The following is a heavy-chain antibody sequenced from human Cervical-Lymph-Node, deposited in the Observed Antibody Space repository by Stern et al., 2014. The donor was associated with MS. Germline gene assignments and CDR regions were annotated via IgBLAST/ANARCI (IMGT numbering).Heavy chain of an antibody. CDR3: ALRRSYYVF. Sequence: QEQLVQSGSEAKKPGSSVKVSCKPSGDTFSNYALSWVRQAPGQGLEWVGGLIPFYGATRYGRKFQGRVTITPEESTGTAFMELTNLTSDDTAIYYCALRRSYYVFWGQGTLITVSS. V-gene: IGHV1-69*01. D-gene: IGHD4-11*01. CDR2: LIPFYGAT. J-gene: IGHJ4*02. CDR1: GDTFSNYA.